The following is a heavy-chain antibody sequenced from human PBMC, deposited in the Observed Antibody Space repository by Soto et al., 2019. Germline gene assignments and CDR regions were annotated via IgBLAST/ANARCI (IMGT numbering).Heavy chain of an antibody. CDR3: AMDLIGDRSGYHYGWDY. CDR1: GFTVNSYG. D-gene: IGHD3-22*01. CDR2: KSYDGSNK. Sequence: QVQLVESGGGVVQPGRSLRLSCAASGFTVNSYGLHWVHQAPGTGLEWVSIKSYDGSNKYYPYPVMGRFTISRDNSKNTLYLQMTSLRDEHTAVYYCAMDLIGDRSGYHYGWDYWGQGTLVSVSS. J-gene: IGHJ4*02. V-gene: IGHV3-30*03.